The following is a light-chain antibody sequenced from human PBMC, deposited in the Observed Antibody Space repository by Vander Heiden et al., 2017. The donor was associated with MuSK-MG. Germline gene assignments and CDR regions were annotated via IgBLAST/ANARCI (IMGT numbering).Light chain of an antibody. CDR2: AAS. Sequence: IHLSHPPSSLSASVGDRVTITCRASQSISSYLNWYQQKPGKAPKLLIYAASRLESGVPSRFSGSGSGTDFTLTISRLQPEDFAAYYCQQGDSTPLTFGHGTKVDIK. V-gene: IGKV1-39*01. CDR1: QSISSY. J-gene: IGKJ3*01. CDR3: QQGDSTPLT.